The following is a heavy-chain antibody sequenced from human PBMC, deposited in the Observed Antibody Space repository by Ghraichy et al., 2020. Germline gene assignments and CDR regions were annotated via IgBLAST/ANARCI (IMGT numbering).Heavy chain of an antibody. J-gene: IGHJ4*02. D-gene: IGHD5-18*01. Sequence: GESLNISCAASGFTFSDYWMSWVRQAPGKGLEWVANIKQDGSEKNYVDSVKGRLTISRDNAKNSLYLQMSSLSAEDTAVYYCARTGGYSYGYPYYFDYWGQGALVTVSS. V-gene: IGHV3-7*01. CDR2: IKQDGSEK. CDR3: ARTGGYSYGYPYYFDY. CDR1: GFTFSDYW.